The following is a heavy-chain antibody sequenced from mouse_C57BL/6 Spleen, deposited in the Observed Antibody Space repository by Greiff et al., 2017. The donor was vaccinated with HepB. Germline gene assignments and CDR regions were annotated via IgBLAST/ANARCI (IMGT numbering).Heavy chain of an antibody. V-gene: IGHV14-3*01. CDR1: GFNIRNTH. CDR2: IDPANGHT. CDR3: ATYGNYWYFDV. D-gene: IGHD2-1*01. J-gene: IGHJ1*03. Sequence: EVQLQQSVAELVRPGASVKLSCTASGFNIRNTHIHWLKQRPEQGLEWIGRIDPANGHTKYAPKFQGKATMLTDTSSNTAYLQLSSLTSEDTAFYYGATYGNYWYFDVWGTGTTVTVSS.